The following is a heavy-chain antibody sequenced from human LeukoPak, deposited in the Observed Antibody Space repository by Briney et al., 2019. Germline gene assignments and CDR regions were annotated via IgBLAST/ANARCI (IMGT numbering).Heavy chain of an antibody. V-gene: IGHV4-34*01. Sequence: SETLSLTCTVSGGSISGYYWSWIRQPPGKGLEWIGEINHSGSTNYNPSLKSRVTISVDTSKNQFSLKLSSVTAADTAVYYCARWSGYWGQGTLVTVSS. CDR1: GGSISGYY. J-gene: IGHJ4*02. D-gene: IGHD2-15*01. CDR2: INHSGST. CDR3: ARWSGY.